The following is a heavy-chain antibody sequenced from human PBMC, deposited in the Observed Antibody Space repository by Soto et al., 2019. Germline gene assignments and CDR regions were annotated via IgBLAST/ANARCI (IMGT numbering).Heavy chain of an antibody. CDR1: GFTFSSYG. Sequence: QVQLVESGGGVVQPGRSLRLSCAASGFTFSSYGMHWVRQAPGKGLEWVAVISYDGSNKYYADSVKGRFTISRDNSKNTLYLQMTSLRAEDTAVYYGAKDDIVGTIEPAGGYWGQGTLVTVSS. J-gene: IGHJ4*02. CDR3: AKDDIVGTIEPAGGY. D-gene: IGHD5-12*01. CDR2: ISYDGSNK. V-gene: IGHV3-30*18.